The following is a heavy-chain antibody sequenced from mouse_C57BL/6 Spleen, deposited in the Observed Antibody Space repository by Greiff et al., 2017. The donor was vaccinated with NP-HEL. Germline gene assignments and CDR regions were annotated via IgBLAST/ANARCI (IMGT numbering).Heavy chain of an antibody. CDR1: GYTFTSYW. J-gene: IGHJ2*01. D-gene: IGHD4-1*01. V-gene: IGHV1-52*01. Sequence: VQLQQSGAELVRPGSSVKLSCKASGYTFTSYWMHWVKQRPIQGLEWIGNIYPYDSETHYNQKFKDKATLTVDKSSSTAYMQLSSLTSEDSAVYYCARGNWDPYFDYWGQGTTLTVSS. CDR3: ARGNWDPYFDY. CDR2: IYPYDSET.